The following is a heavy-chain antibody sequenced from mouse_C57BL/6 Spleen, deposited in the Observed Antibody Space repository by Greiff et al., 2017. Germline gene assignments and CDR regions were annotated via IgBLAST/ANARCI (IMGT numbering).Heavy chain of an antibody. CDR1: GFNIKDSY. CDR3: AGIYYDYDVAY. Sequence: EVQLQESGAELVKPGASVKLSCTASGFNIKDSYMHWVKQRTEQGLEWIGRIDPEDGETKYAPKFQGKATISADTSSNTAYLQLSRLTSEDTAVYYCAGIYYDYDVAYWGQGTLVTVSA. V-gene: IGHV14-2*01. CDR2: IDPEDGET. J-gene: IGHJ3*01. D-gene: IGHD2-4*01.